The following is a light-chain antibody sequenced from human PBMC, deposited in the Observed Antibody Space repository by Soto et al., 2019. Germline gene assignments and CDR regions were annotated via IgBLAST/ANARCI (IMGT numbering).Light chain of an antibody. J-gene: IGLJ1*01. V-gene: IGLV2-11*01. CDR1: SSDVGGYTY. Sequence: QSALTQPRSVSGSPGQSVTISCTGTSSDVGGYTYVSWYQQHPGKAPKLIIYDVTERPSGVPARFSGSKSGNTASLTISGLQAEDEADYYCCSYAGSYTYVFGTGTQLTV. CDR3: CSYAGSYTYV. CDR2: DVT.